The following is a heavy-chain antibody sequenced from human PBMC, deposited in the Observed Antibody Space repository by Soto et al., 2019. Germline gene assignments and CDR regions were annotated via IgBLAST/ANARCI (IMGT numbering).Heavy chain of an antibody. D-gene: IGHD4-4*01. CDR1: GFTLNNYA. V-gene: IGHV3-23*01. Sequence: EVQLLEAGGDLVQPGGSLRLSCAASGFTLNNYAMNRVRQAPGKGLEWVSSIGSDTHYADSVKGRFTISRDNSKNTLYLQMNSLRADDTAVYYCARDAYSSISRWDWFDPWGQGTLVTVSS. CDR2: IGSDT. CDR3: ARDAYSSISRWDWFDP. J-gene: IGHJ5*02.